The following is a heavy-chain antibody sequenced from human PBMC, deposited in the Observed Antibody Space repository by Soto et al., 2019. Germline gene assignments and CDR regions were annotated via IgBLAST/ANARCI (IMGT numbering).Heavy chain of an antibody. J-gene: IGHJ3*02. CDR2: IWYDGSNK. CDR1: GFTFSSYG. CDR3: AREDRAAAGTPWAAFDI. D-gene: IGHD6-13*01. V-gene: IGHV3-33*01. Sequence: QVQLVETGGGVVQPGRSLRLSCAASGFTFSSYGMHWVRQAPGKGLEWVAVIWYDGSNKYYADSVKGRFTISRDNSKNTLYLQMSSLRADNTAVYYCAREDRAAAGTPWAAFDIWGQGTMVTVSS.